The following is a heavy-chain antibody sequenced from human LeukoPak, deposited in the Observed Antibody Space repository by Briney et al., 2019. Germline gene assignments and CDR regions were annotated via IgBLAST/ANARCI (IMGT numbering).Heavy chain of an antibody. CDR2: IYYIGST. J-gene: IGHJ5*02. Sequence: SETLSLTCTVSGYSISSGYYWSWIRQPPGKGLEWIGYIYYIGSTNYNPSLKSRLTISLDTSKNQFSLKLSSVTAADTAVYYCASLYGSGKRWVDPWGQGTLVTVSS. CDR1: GYSISSGYY. V-gene: IGHV4-61*01. CDR3: ASLYGSGKRWVDP. D-gene: IGHD3-10*01.